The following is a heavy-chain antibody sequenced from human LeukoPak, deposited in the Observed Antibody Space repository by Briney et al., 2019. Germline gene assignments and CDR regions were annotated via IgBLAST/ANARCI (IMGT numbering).Heavy chain of an antibody. CDR1: GGTFSSYA. D-gene: IGHD6-19*01. CDR3: ATGGYSSGWYVVY. J-gene: IGHJ4*02. CDR2: IIPILGIA. Sequence: SVKVSCKASGGTFSSYAISWVRQAPGQGLEWMGRIIPILGIANYAQKFQGRVTITADKSTSTAYMELSSLRSEDTAVYYCATGGYSSGWYVVYWGQGTLVTVSS. V-gene: IGHV1-69*04.